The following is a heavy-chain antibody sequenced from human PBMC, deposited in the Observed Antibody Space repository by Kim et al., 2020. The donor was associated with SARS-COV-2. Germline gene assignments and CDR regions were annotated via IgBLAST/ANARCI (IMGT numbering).Heavy chain of an antibody. V-gene: IGHV5-51*01. CDR1: GYSFTSYW. D-gene: IGHD2-8*02. CDR3: ARHGGTPRSVIVLVMGMDV. Sequence: GESLKISCKGSGYSFTSYWIGWVRQMPGKGLEWMGIIYPGDSDTRYSPSFQGQVTISADKSISTAYLQWSSLKASDTAMYYCARHGGTPRSVIVLVMGMDVWGQGTTVTVSS. CDR2: IYPGDSDT. J-gene: IGHJ6*02.